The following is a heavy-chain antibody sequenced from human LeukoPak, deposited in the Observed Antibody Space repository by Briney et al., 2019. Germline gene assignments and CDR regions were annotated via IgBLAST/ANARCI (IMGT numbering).Heavy chain of an antibody. D-gene: IGHD2-15*01. CDR2: INHSGST. CDR1: GGSFSGYY. CDR3: ARESAAKDFDY. Sequence: SETLSLTCAVYGGSFSGYYWSWIRQPPGKGLEWIGEINHSGSTNYNPSLKSRVTISVDTSKNQFSLKLSSVTAADTAVYYCARESAAKDFDYWGQGTLVTVSS. J-gene: IGHJ4*02. V-gene: IGHV4-34*01.